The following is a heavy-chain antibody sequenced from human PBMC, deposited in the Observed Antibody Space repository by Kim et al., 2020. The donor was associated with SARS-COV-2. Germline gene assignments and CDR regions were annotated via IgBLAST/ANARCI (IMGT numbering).Heavy chain of an antibody. CDR3: ARSGDDSAYRPMNH. CDR2: MNRDGSEK. Sequence: GGSLRLSCATSGFTFGDFWMNWVRQAPGKGPEWVANMNRDGSEKYYVDFVKGRFTIFRDNARNSLHLQMVSLRAEDTALYFGARSGDDSAYRPMNHWGQG. J-gene: IGHJ1*01. CDR1: GFTFGDFW. D-gene: IGHD3-16*01. V-gene: IGHV3-7*01.